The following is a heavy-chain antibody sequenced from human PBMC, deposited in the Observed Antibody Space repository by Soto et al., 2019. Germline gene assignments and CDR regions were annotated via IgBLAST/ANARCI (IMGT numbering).Heavy chain of an antibody. J-gene: IGHJ4*02. Sequence: QVLLVQSGAEVTRPGASLKVSCKASGYNFISHYIHWVRQAPGQGLEWMGFINPSGGSTTHAQNFQGRPSMTRDTSTSTVYMELGGRRSEEAAVYYCARDYLSSKSSRSSFDYWGQGTLSPSPQ. D-gene: IGHD2-2*01. V-gene: IGHV1-46*01. CDR2: INPSGGST. CDR1: GYNFISHY. CDR3: ARDYLSSKSSRSSFDY.